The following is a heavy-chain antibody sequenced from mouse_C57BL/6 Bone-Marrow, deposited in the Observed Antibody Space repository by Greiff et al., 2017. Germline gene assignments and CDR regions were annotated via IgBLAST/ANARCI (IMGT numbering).Heavy chain of an antibody. Sequence: QVQLQQSGAELVKPGASVKLSCKASGYTFSSYWMKWVKQRPGKGLEWIGQIYPGDGDTNYNGKFKGKATLTADKSSSTAYMQPGSLTPRDSAVYFCARGAAVVATDWYFDVWGTGTTVTVSS. CDR2: IYPGDGDT. CDR3: ARGAAVVATDWYFDV. CDR1: GYTFSSYW. J-gene: IGHJ1*03. V-gene: IGHV1-80*01. D-gene: IGHD1-1*01.